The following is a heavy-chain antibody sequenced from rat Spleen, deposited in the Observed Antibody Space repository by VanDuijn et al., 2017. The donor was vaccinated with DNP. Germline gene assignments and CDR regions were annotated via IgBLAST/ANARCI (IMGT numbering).Heavy chain of an antibody. Sequence: QVQLKESGPVLVQASETLSLTCTVSGFSLTNYGVSWVRQPPGKGLEWIAAISSGGNTYFNSALKSRLSISRDTSKSQVFLGMNSLQTEDTAIYFCTREREPSDNPYYFDYWGQGVMVTVSS. V-gene: IGHV2S12*01. D-gene: IGHD3-4*01. J-gene: IGHJ2*01. CDR1: GFSLTNYG. CDR3: TREREPSDNPYYFDY. CDR2: ISSGGNT.